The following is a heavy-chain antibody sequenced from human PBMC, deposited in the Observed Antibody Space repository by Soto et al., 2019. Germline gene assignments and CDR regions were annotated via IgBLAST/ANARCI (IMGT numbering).Heavy chain of an antibody. CDR2: VNPILSMS. V-gene: IGHV1-69*02. D-gene: IGHD3-10*01. J-gene: IGHJ4*02. CDR1: GDTFSFYT. Sequence: QVQLVQSGAEVKKPGSSVKVSCKASGDTFSFYTINWVRQAPGLGLEWMGRVNPILSMSNYAQKFQGRVTMTADKSTHTAYMELRSLRSEDTAVYYCATSYGSGYRAFDYCGQGALVTVSS. CDR3: ATSYGSGYRAFDY.